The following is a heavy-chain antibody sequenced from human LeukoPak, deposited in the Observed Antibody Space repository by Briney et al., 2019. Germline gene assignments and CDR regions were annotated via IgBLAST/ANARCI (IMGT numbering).Heavy chain of an antibody. CDR1: GFTFSSYA. Sequence: PGGSLRLSCAASGFTFSSYAMSWVRQAPGKGLEWVSAISGSGGSTYYADSVKGRFTISRDNSKNTLYLQINSLRAEDTAVYYCAKFRYYYDSSGYTTSFDYWGQGTLVTVSS. CDR2: ISGSGGST. CDR3: AKFRYYYDSSGYTTSFDY. V-gene: IGHV3-23*01. J-gene: IGHJ4*02. D-gene: IGHD3-22*01.